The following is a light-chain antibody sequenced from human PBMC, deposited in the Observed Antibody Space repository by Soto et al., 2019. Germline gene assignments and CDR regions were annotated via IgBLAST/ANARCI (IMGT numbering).Light chain of an antibody. CDR2: AAS. CDR3: QQANSLPLT. Sequence: DIQMTQSPSSLSASVGDRVTITCGASQDVTFWLAWYQQRPGKAPNLLIFAASSLQSGVPSRFSGSGSGTDFTPTISSLQPEDFATYYCQQANSLPLTFGGGTKVDIK. CDR1: QDVTFW. V-gene: IGKV1-12*01. J-gene: IGKJ4*01.